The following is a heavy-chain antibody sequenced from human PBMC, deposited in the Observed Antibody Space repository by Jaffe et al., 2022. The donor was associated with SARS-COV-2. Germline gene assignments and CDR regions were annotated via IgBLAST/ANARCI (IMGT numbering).Heavy chain of an antibody. V-gene: IGHV1-3*01. CDR3: VRDWSGMDV. CDR1: GYTFTYYA. D-gene: IGHD3-3*01. Sequence: QVQLVQSGAEVKKPGASVKVSCKASGYTFTYYAMHWVRQAPGQRLEWMGWINAGNGNTKYPQKFQGRVTITRDTSATTAYMELSSLRSEDTAVYYCVRDWSGMDVWGQGTTVTVSS. J-gene: IGHJ6*02. CDR2: INAGNGNT.